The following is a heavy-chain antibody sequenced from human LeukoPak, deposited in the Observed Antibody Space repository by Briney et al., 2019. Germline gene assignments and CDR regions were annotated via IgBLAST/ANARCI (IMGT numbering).Heavy chain of an antibody. CDR3: ARRRGSGSYSSTHFDY. CDR1: GYSFTSYW. Sequence: GESLKISCKGSGYSFTSYWIGWVRQMPGKGLEWMGIIYPGDSDTRYSPSFQGQVTISADKSISTAYLQWSSLKASDTAMYYCARRRGSGSYSSTHFDYWGRGTLVTVSS. J-gene: IGHJ4*02. V-gene: IGHV5-51*01. CDR2: IYPGDSDT. D-gene: IGHD3-10*01.